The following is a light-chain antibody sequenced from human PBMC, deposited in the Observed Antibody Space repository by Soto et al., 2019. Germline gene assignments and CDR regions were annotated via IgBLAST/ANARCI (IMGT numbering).Light chain of an antibody. CDR3: AAWDDSLDAAV. CDR1: GSNIGSNP. V-gene: IGLV1-44*01. Sequence: QSVLSQPPSASGTPGQRVTISCSGSGSNIGSNPVTWYQQILGTAPKLIIYDTDQRTSGVPDRFSGSKSGTSASLAIGLQSEDEADYYCAAWDDSLDAAVFGGGTQLTVL. J-gene: IGLJ7*01. CDR2: DTD.